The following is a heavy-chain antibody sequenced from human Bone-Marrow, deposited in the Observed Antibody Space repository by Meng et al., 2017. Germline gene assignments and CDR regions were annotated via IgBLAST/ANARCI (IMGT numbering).Heavy chain of an antibody. D-gene: IGHD4-23*01. V-gene: IGHV1-18*01. CDR2: ISAYNGNT. CDR3: ASGGNSFGKGYFAY. CDR1: GFTFSSYG. J-gene: IGHJ4*02. Sequence: GGSLRLSCAASGFTFSSYGISWVRQAPGQGLEWMGWISAYNGNTNYAQKFQGRVTMTRDTSTSTVYMELSSLRSEDTAVYYCASGGNSFGKGYFAYWGQGKRVTVSS.